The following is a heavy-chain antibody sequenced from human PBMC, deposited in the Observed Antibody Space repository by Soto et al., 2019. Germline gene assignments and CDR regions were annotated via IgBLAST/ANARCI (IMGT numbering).Heavy chain of an antibody. Sequence: SETLSLTCTVSGASISSYFWTWSRQSPGKGLQWIGYVHYSGNTNYNPSLNSRVTMSVDTSKNQFSLRLTSVTAADTAVYYCARMNQLAHKRNAFDIWGQGTMVTVSS. V-gene: IGHV4-59*01. CDR3: ARMNQLAHKRNAFDI. J-gene: IGHJ3*02. CDR2: VHYSGNT. CDR1: GASISSYF. D-gene: IGHD1-1*01.